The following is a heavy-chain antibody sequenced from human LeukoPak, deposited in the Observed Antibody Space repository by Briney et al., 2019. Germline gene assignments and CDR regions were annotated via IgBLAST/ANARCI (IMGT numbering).Heavy chain of an antibody. CDR1: GYTFPGYY. J-gene: IGHJ4*02. CDR2: INPNSGGT. D-gene: IGHD6-6*01. CDR3: AREHSRSSGKVFDY. V-gene: IGHV1-2*02. Sequence: GASVKVSCKASGYTFPGYYMHWVRQAPGQGLEWMGWINPNSGGTNYAQEFQGRVTMTRDTSISTAYMELSRLRSDDTAVYYCAREHSRSSGKVFDYWGQGTLVTVSS.